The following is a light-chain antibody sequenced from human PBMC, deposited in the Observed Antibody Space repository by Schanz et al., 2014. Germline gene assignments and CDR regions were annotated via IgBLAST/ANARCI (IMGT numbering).Light chain of an antibody. V-gene: IGKV3-15*01. CDR3: QQYNNWPRMYT. CDR1: QSVSSN. CDR2: GAS. Sequence: EIVMTQSPATLSVSPGERATLSCRASQSVSSNLAWYQQKPGQAPRLLIYGASTRATAIPARFSGSGSGTEFTLTISSLQSEDFAVYYCQQYNNWPRMYTFGQGTKLEIK. J-gene: IGKJ2*01.